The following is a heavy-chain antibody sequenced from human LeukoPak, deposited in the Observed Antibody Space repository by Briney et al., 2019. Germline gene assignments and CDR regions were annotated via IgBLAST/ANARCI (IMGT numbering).Heavy chain of an antibody. CDR2: ITGSGGIT. J-gene: IGHJ4*02. Sequence: GESLKISCAASGFTFSSYAMSWVRQAPGKGLEWVSTITGSGGITYYADSVKGRFTISRDNSKNTLYLQMNSLRAEDTAVYSCARVTVTTPHLDYWGQGALVTVSS. V-gene: IGHV3-23*01. D-gene: IGHD4-17*01. CDR3: ARVTVTTPHLDY. CDR1: GFTFSSYA.